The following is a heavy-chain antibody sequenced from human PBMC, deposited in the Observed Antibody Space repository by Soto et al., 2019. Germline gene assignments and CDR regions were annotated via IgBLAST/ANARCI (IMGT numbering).Heavy chain of an antibody. CDR2: IIPIFGTA. CDR3: ARYEGGTTIPYNWFDP. CDR1: GGTFSSYD. J-gene: IGHJ5*02. Sequence: QVQLVQSGAEVKKPGSSVKVSCKASGGTFSSYDISWVRQAPGQGLEWMGGIIPIFGTANYAQKFQGRVTITADESTSTAYMELSSLRSEDTAVYYCARYEGGTTIPYNWFDPWGQGTLVTVSS. V-gene: IGHV1-69*01. D-gene: IGHD1-7*01.